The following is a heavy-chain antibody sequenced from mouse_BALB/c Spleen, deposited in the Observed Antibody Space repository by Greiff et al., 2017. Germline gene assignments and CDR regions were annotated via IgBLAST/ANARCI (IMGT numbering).Heavy chain of an antibody. D-gene: IGHD1-2*01. J-gene: IGHJ3*01. Sequence: QVQLQQSGAELVKPGASVKLSCKASGYTFTSYWMHWVKQRPGQGLEWIGEINPSNGRTNYNEKFKSKATLTVDKSSSTAYMQLSSLTSEDSAVYYCALITTRAYWGQGTLVTVSA. CDR2: INPSNGRT. CDR3: ALITTRAY. V-gene: IGHV1S81*02. CDR1: GYTFTSYW.